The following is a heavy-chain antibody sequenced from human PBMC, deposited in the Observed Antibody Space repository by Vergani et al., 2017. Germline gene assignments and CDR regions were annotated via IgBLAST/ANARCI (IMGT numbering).Heavy chain of an antibody. CDR3: GAAITDAFNSH. J-gene: IGHJ4*02. D-gene: IGHD5-24*01. V-gene: IGHV3-74*01. CDR2: INSDGSVI. Sequence: ESGGDFVQPGGFLRLSCTTSGFIFSNYWMHWVRQTPGRGLEWVSHINSDGSVINYAHSVRGRFTISRDNAKKTLYLQMNNLRADDTAVYYCGAAITDAFNSHLGQGTLVTVSS. CDR1: GFIFSNYW.